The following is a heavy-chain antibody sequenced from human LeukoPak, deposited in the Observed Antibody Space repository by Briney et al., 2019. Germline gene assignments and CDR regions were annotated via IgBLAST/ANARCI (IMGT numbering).Heavy chain of an antibody. J-gene: IGHJ4*02. V-gene: IGHV4-34*01. CDR2: IGHSGST. Sequence: SETLSLTCAVSGGSFSAYYWSWIRQPPGKGLEWIGEIGHSGSTNYIPSLKSRVTISVDTSKNQFSLKLSSVTAADTAVYYCARGPPLSPDYDISTGYYNFDYWGQGTLVTVSS. CDR3: ARGPPLSPDYDISTGYYNFDY. D-gene: IGHD3-9*01. CDR1: GGSFSAYY.